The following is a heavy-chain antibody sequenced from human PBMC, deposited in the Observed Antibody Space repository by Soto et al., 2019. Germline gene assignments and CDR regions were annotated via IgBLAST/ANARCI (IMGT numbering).Heavy chain of an antibody. V-gene: IGHV1-2*04. CDR2: INPNSGVT. CDR1: GDTFTGYY. J-gene: IGHJ6*03. Sequence: QVQLVQSGAEVKKPGASVTVSCRASGDTFTGYYMHWVRQAPGQGLEWMGWINPNSGVTKYAQKCQGWATMTRDTSIRTVYMELSRLRSDDTAGYYCARESGGATATLDYYYFYMDVWGTGTTVTVSS. CDR3: ARESGGATATLDYYYFYMDV. D-gene: IGHD5-12*01.